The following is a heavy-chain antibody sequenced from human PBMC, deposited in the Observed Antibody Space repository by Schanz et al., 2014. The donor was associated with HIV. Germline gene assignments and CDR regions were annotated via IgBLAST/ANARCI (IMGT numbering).Heavy chain of an antibody. V-gene: IGHV3-33*03. Sequence: VQLVESGGGLVQPGGSLRLSCAASGFTFSSYGMHWVRQAPGKGLEWVAVIWYDETNKFYVDSVKGRFTISRDNAKNSLYLQMKSLRAEDTALYYCTTQLHSTSEPEGSSPSLDYWGQGTLVTVSS. CDR3: TTQLHSTSEPEGSSPSLDY. J-gene: IGHJ4*02. D-gene: IGHD6-6*01. CDR1: GFTFSSYG. CDR2: IWYDETNK.